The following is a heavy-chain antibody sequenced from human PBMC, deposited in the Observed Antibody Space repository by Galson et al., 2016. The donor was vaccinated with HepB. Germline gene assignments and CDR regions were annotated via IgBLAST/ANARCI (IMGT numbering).Heavy chain of an antibody. D-gene: IGHD2-21*01. CDR3: AKDRSVVVIPYFDS. J-gene: IGHJ4*02. V-gene: IGHV3-7*03. Sequence: SLRLSCAAPGFTFRTLWMSWVRQAPGKGLEWVANIKQDGSERYYEDSVRGRFTISRDNAKNSLNLHMIGLRAEDTALYYCAKDRSVVVIPYFDSWGQGTLVSVSS. CDR2: IKQDGSER. CDR1: GFTFRTLW.